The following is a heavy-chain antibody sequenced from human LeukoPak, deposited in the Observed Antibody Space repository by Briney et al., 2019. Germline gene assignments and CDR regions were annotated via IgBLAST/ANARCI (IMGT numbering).Heavy chain of an antibody. CDR2: ISSRGANI. CDR3: ARNYDSSGYYHYFDY. J-gene: IGHJ4*02. D-gene: IGHD3-22*01. V-gene: IGHV3-11*01. Sequence: PGGSLRLSCAASGFTFSDYYMSWIRQAPGKGLEWVSYISSRGANIYYADSVKGRFTISRDNAKNSLYLQMNSLRAEDTAVYYCARNYDSSGYYHYFDYWGQGTLVTVSS. CDR1: GFTFSDYY.